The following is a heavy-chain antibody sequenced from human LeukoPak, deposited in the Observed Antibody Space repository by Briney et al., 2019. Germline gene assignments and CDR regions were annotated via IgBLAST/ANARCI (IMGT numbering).Heavy chain of an antibody. CDR3: ARAAGGGSYLSYAFDI. CDR2: ISYDGSNK. D-gene: IGHD1-26*01. J-gene: IGHJ3*02. V-gene: IGHV3-30-3*01. Sequence: PEKSLRLSCAASGFSFSSYAMHWVRQAPGKGLEWVAFISYDGSNKYYADSVKGRFTISRDSSKNTLYLQMNSLRAEEMAVYYCARAAGGGSYLSYAFDIWGQGTMVTVSS. CDR1: GFSFSSYA.